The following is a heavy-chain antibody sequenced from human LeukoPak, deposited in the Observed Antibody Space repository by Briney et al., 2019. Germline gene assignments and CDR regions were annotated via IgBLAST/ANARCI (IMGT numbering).Heavy chain of an antibody. CDR3: ARARIAAAGIHG. V-gene: IGHV3-30*02. Sequence: GGSLRLSCAASGFTFSSYGMHWVRQAPGRGLEWVAFIRYDGSNKYYADSVKGRFTISRDNSKNTLYLQMNSLRAEDTAVYYCARARIAAAGIHGWGQGTLVTVSS. CDR1: GFTFSSYG. D-gene: IGHD6-13*01. J-gene: IGHJ4*02. CDR2: IRYDGSNK.